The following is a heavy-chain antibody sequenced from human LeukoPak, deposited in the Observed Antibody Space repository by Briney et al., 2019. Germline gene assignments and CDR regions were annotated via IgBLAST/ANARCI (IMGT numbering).Heavy chain of an antibody. CDR3: ASRSSVAASGPG. D-gene: IGHD2-15*01. V-gene: IGHV3-7*01. CDR1: GFTFSSYW. CDR2: INQDGSEK. J-gene: IGHJ4*02. Sequence: GGSLRLSCAASGFTFSSYWMSWVCQAPGTGLEWVSNINQDGSEKYYVDSVKGRFTIYRDNAKTSLYLQMSSLRAEDTALYYCASRSSVAASGPGWGQGTLVTVSS.